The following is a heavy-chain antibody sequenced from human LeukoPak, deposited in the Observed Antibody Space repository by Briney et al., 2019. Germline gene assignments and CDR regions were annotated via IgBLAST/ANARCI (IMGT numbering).Heavy chain of an antibody. Sequence: ASVKVSCKASGGTFSSYAISWVRQAPGQGLEWMGGIIPIFGTANYAQKFQGRVTITADESTSTAYMELSSLRSEGTAVYYCARVKEAAAGQPFDYWGQGTLVTVSS. CDR3: ARVKEAAAGQPFDY. D-gene: IGHD6-13*01. CDR2: IIPIFGTA. V-gene: IGHV1-69*13. CDR1: GGTFSSYA. J-gene: IGHJ4*02.